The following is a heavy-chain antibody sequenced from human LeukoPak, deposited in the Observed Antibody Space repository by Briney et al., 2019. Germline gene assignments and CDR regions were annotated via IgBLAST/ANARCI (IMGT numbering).Heavy chain of an antibody. Sequence: SETLSLTCTVSGGSISIFYSSWIRHPPGEGLEWIGYIYYSVSTNSNPSLKSRVTISVDTSKNQFALKLSAVTAADTAVYYCARSGYSEDYWVQGTLVTVSS. CDR3: ARSGYSEDY. J-gene: IGHJ4*02. V-gene: IGHV4-59*01. CDR1: GGSISIFY. D-gene: IGHD5-18*01. CDR2: IYYSVST.